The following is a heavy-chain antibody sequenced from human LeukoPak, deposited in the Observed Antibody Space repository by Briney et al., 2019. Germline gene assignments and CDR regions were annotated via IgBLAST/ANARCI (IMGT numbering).Heavy chain of an antibody. CDR3: AKDRGMAYCGSTSCYGPNYFDY. CDR2: ISGSGGST. D-gene: IGHD2-2*01. J-gene: IGHJ4*02. V-gene: IGHV3-23*01. Sequence: GGSLRLSCAASGFTFSSYAMSWVRQAPGKGLEWVSAISGSGGSTYYADSVKGRFTISRDNSKNTLYLQMNSLRAEDTAVYYCAKDRGMAYCGSTSCYGPNYFDYWGQGTLVTVSS. CDR1: GFTFSSYA.